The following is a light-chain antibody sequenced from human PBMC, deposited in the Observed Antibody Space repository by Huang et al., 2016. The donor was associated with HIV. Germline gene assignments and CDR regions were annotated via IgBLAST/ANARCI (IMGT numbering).Light chain of an antibody. V-gene: IGKV1-NL1*01. CDR3: QQYYSNPRT. J-gene: IGKJ4*01. CDR2: AAS. CDR1: RDISNT. Sequence: DIQMTQSPSSLSASVGDRVTITCRASRDISNTLAWYQQNPGKAPKLLIYAASKLHTGVSSRFTGRGYGTGYTLTITSLQPEDFATYYCQQYYSNPRTFGGGTKVEIK.